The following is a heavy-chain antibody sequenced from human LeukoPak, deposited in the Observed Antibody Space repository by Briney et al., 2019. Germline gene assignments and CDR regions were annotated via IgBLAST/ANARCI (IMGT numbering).Heavy chain of an antibody. D-gene: IGHD3-3*01. Sequence: GRSLRLSCAASGFTFSSYAMHWVRQAPGKGLVWVSHISTDGSSTTYADSVRGRFIISRDNARNTLYLQMNSLRVGDTAVYYCATSPIFSNDWGQGTLVTVSS. CDR3: ATSPIFSND. J-gene: IGHJ4*02. CDR2: ISTDGSST. V-gene: IGHV3-74*01. CDR1: GFTFSSYA.